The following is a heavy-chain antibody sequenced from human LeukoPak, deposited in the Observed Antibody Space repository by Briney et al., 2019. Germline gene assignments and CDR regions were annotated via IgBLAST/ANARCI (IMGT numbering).Heavy chain of an antibody. V-gene: IGHV1-2*02. CDR3: ARLPTGVAGTVDF. Sequence: ASVNHSPKASAYTFTPSYMHCGTQSRRQHREAWEWMPPGSSDTNYAQNLQGRVTWTSDTSLDTAYLDLTRLTSADTAVYYCARLPTGVAGTVDFWGQGTLVTVSS. D-gene: IGHD6-19*01. CDR1: AYTFTPSY. J-gene: IGHJ4*02. CDR2: MPPGSSDT.